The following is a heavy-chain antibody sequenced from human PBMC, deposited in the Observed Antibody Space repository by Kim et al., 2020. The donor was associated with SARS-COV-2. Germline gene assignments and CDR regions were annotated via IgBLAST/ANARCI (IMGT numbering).Heavy chain of an antibody. CDR3: AKLWGGIPMYYFDY. D-gene: IGHD3-3*01. CDR2: ISGDST. V-gene: IGHV3-23*01. J-gene: IGHJ4*02. CDR1: GFTFTIYA. Sequence: GGSLRLSCAASGFTFTIYAMSWVRQAPGKGLEWVSAISGDSTYYADSVKGRFSISRDTSKNTLYLQMDSLRAEDTAVYYCAKLWGGIPMYYFDYWGQGTLVTVSS.